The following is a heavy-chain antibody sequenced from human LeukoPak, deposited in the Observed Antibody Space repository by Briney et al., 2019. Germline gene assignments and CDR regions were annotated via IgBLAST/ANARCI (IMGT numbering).Heavy chain of an antibody. CDR3: ARTVRCSSTSCYLELNY. CDR1: GGSISSNIYF. V-gene: IGHV4-39*01. D-gene: IGHD2-2*01. Sequence: PSETLSLTCTVSGGSISSNIYFWGWIRQTPEKGLEWIGNIYFSGATYYNPSLKSRVTISVDTSKNQFSLKLSSVTAADTAVYYCARTVRCSSTSCYLELNYWGQGTLVTVSS. J-gene: IGHJ4*02. CDR2: IYFSGAT.